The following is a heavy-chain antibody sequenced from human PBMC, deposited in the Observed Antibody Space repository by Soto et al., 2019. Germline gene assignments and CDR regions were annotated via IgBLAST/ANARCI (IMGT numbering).Heavy chain of an antibody. CDR1: GFTFSAYW. CDR3: AIITRGFSMDV. J-gene: IGHJ6*02. CDR2: IKHDGSEK. Sequence: MRLSCAASGFTFSAYWMSWVRQTPGKGLEWVANIKHDGSEKYYVDSVKGRFTISRDNAKNSLFLEMNSLRAEDTAVFYCAIITRGFSMDVWGQGTTVTVSS. V-gene: IGHV3-7*01. D-gene: IGHD1-20*01.